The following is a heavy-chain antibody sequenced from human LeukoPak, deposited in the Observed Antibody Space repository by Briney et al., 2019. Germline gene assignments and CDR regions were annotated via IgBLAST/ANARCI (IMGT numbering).Heavy chain of an antibody. CDR1: GYSFTSYW. Sequence: GEALKISCKGSGYSFTSYWIGWVRQMPGKGLEWMGSIYPGGSDTRYSPSFQGQVTISADKSISTAYLQWSSLKASDTAMYYCARLHGYSGYDLSPNFDYWGQGTLVTVSS. J-gene: IGHJ4*02. D-gene: IGHD5-12*01. V-gene: IGHV5-51*01. CDR2: IYPGGSDT. CDR3: ARLHGYSGYDLSPNFDY.